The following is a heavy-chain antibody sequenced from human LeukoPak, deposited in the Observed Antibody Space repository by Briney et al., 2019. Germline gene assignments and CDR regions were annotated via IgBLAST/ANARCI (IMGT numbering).Heavy chain of an antibody. CDR2: ISSSGSTI. D-gene: IGHD2-2*01. CDR3: AKESLRVLPAATFDY. V-gene: IGHV3-48*03. J-gene: IGHJ4*02. CDR1: GFTFSSYE. Sequence: PGGYLRLSCAASGFTFSSYEMNWVRQAPGKGLEWVSYISSSGSTIYYADSVKGRFTISRDNAKNSLYLQMNSLRAEDTAVYYCAKESLRVLPAATFDYWGQGTLVTVSS.